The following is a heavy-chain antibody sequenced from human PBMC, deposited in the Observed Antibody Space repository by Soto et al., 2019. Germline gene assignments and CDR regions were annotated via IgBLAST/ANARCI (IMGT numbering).Heavy chain of an antibody. J-gene: IGHJ4*02. Sequence: HPGGSLRLSCAASGFTFSSYGMHWVRQAPGKGLEWVAVIWYDGSNKYYADSVKGRFTISRDNSKNTLYLQMNSLRAEDTAVYYCARGLTYYDFWSARGGLDYWGQGTLVTVSS. CDR2: IWYDGSNK. V-gene: IGHV3-33*01. D-gene: IGHD3-3*01. CDR1: GFTFSSYG. CDR3: ARGLTYYDFWSARGGLDY.